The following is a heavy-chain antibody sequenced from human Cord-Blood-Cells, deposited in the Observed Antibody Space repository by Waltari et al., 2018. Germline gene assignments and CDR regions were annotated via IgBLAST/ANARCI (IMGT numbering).Heavy chain of an antibody. CDR2: IYYSGST. J-gene: IGHJ4*02. V-gene: IGHV4-59*01. CDR1: GGSIRRYS. Sequence: QVQLQESGPGLVKPSETLSLPCTVSGGSIRRYSWRWIRQPPGKGLEWIGYIYYSGSTNYNPSLKSRVTISVDTSKNQFSLKLSSVTAADTAVYYCARAGTTYFDYWGQGTLVTVSS. D-gene: IGHD1-1*01. CDR3: ARAGTTYFDY.